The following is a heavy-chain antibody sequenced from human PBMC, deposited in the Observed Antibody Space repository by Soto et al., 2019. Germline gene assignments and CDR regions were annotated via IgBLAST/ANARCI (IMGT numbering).Heavy chain of an antibody. D-gene: IGHD4-17*01. J-gene: IGHJ6*04. Sequence: LRLSCAASGFTFSIYAMHWVRQAPGKGLEWVAVISYDGSNKYYADSVKGRFTISRDNSKNTLYLQMNSLRAEDTAVYYCAREFGAKDYGDSQPYYYYYYYGMDVWGKGPTVTVSS. CDR3: AREFGAKDYGDSQPYYYYYYYGMDV. CDR2: ISYDGSNK. CDR1: GFTFSIYA. V-gene: IGHV3-30-3*01.